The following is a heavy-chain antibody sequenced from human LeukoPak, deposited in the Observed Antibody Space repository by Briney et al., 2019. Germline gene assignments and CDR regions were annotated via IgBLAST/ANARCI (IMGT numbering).Heavy chain of an antibody. J-gene: IGHJ4*02. CDR2: IYYSGST. CDR1: GVSISSGGYY. CDR3: ARVGYYYDSSGYYSPYYFDY. D-gene: IGHD3-22*01. Sequence: PSETLSLTCTVSGVSISSGGYYWSWIRQHPGKGLEWIGYIYYSGSTYYNPSLKSRVTISVDTSKNQFSLKLSSVTAAGTAVYYCARVGYYYDSSGYYSPYYFDYWGQGTLVTVSS. V-gene: IGHV4-31*03.